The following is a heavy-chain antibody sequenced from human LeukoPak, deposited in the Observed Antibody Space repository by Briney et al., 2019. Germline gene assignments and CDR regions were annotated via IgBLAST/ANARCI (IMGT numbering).Heavy chain of an antibody. V-gene: IGHV3-30*03. Sequence: GGSLRLSCAASGFTFSSYGMHWVRQAPGKGLEWVAVISYDGSNKYYADSVKGRFTISRDNSKNTLYLQMNSLRAEDTAVYYCARFWSSSSDKDYFDYWGQGTLVTVSS. CDR1: GFTFSSYG. CDR2: ISYDGSNK. D-gene: IGHD6-6*01. J-gene: IGHJ4*02. CDR3: ARFWSSSSDKDYFDY.